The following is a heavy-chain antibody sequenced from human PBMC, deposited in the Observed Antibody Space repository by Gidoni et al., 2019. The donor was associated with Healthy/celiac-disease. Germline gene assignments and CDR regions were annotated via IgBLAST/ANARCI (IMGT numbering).Heavy chain of an antibody. CDR3: ARGGQVYQLLSQWLFPFDY. D-gene: IGHD2-2*01. CDR2: IYYSGST. V-gene: IGHV4-31*03. CDR1: GCSISSGGYY. J-gene: IGHJ4*02. Sequence: QVQLQESGPGLVKPSQTLSLTCTVSGCSISSGGYYWSWIRQHPGQGLEWIGYIYYSGSTYYNPSLKSRVTISVDTSKNQFSLKLSSVTAADTAVYYCARGGQVYQLLSQWLFPFDYWGQGTLVTVSS.